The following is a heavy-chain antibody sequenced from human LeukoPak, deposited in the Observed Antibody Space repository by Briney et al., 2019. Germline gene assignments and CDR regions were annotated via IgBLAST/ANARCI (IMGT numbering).Heavy chain of an antibody. CDR1: GFTFSSYW. D-gene: IGHD1-26*01. CDR2: IKQDGSEK. J-gene: IGHJ4*02. CDR3: ARDSGGYDY. Sequence: PGGSLRLSCAAFGFTFSSYWMSWVRQAPGKGLEWVANIKQDGSEKYYVDSVKGRFTISRDNAKNSLYLQMNSLRAEDTAVYYCARDSGGYDYWGQGTLVTVSS. V-gene: IGHV3-7*01.